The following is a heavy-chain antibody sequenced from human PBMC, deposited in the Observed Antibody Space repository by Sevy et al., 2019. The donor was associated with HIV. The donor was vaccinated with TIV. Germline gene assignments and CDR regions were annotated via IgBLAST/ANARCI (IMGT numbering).Heavy chain of an antibody. CDR1: GGSISSGSYY. Sequence: SETLFLTCTVSGGSISSGSYYWSWIRQPAGKGLEWIGRIYTSGSTNYNPSLKSRVTISVDTSKNQFSLKLSSVTAADTAVYYCARWARGNDAFDIWGQGTMVTVSS. CDR3: ARWARGNDAFDI. CDR2: IYTSGST. J-gene: IGHJ3*02. V-gene: IGHV4-61*02.